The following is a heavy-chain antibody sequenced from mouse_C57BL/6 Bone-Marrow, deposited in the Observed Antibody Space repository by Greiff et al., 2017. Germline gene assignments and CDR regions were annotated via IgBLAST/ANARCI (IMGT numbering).Heavy chain of an antibody. V-gene: IGHV3-5*01. CDR2: IYYSGTI. CDR3: ARDGSNSYPFDY. J-gene: IGHJ2*01. CDR1: GISITTGNYR. Sequence: DVKLQESGPGLVKPSQTVFLTCTVTGISITTGNYRWSWIRQFPGNKLEWIGYIYYSGTITYNPSLTSRTTITRDTPKNQFFLEMNSLTAEDTATYYCARDGSNSYPFDYWGQGTTLTVSS. D-gene: IGHD2-5*01.